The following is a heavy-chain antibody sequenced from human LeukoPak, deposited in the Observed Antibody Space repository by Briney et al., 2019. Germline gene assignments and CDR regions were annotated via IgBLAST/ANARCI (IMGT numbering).Heavy chain of an antibody. CDR2: ISAYNGNT. CDR1: GYTFTSYG. CDR3: AKVSGSLRESWFDP. J-gene: IGHJ5*02. V-gene: IGHV1-18*01. Sequence: ASVTVSCKASGYTFTSYGISWVRQAPGQGLEWMGWISAYNGNTNYAQKLQGRVTMTTDTSTSTAYMELRSLRSDDTAVYYCAKVSGSLRESWFDPWGQGTLVTVSS. D-gene: IGHD1-26*01.